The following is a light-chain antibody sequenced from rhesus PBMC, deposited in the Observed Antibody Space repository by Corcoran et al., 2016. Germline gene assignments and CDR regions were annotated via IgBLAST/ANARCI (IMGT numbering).Light chain of an antibody. J-gene: IGKJ3*01. Sequence: EIVLTQSPATLALSPGERATLSCRASQSVGSYLAWYQQKPGQAPRLLIYGASSRATGIPDRFSGSGSGTDFTLPISSLEPEDFGVYSCQKESNWIFAFGPGTKLDIK. CDR2: GAS. CDR3: QKESNWIFA. CDR1: QSVGSY. V-gene: IGKV3S9*01.